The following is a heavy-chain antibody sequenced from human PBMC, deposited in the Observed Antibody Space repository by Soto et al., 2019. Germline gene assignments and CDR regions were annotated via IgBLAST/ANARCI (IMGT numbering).Heavy chain of an antibody. J-gene: IGHJ5*02. CDR3: ARDFGGYCSGGSCYLPPHNWFDP. V-gene: IGHV4-61*01. CDR1: GGSVSSGSYY. D-gene: IGHD2-15*01. Sequence: PSETLSLTCTVSGGSVSSGSYYWSWIRQPPGKGLEWIGYIYYSGSTNYNPSLKSRVTISVDTSKNQFSLKLSSVTAADTAVYYCARDFGGYCSGGSCYLPPHNWFDPWGQGTLVTVS. CDR2: IYYSGST.